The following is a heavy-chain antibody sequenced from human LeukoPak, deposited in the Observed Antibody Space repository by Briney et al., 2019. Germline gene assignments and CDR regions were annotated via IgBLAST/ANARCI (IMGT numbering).Heavy chain of an antibody. CDR2: INPNSGGT. Sequence: ASVKVSCKASGYTFTGYYMHWVRQAPGQGLEWMGWINPNSGGTKYAQKFQGRVTMTRDTSISTAYMELSRLRSDDTAVYYCARVLSPGYCSGGSCYSDYYYYMDVWGKGTTVTISS. D-gene: IGHD2-15*01. CDR1: GYTFTGYY. V-gene: IGHV1-2*02. CDR3: ARVLSPGYCSGGSCYSDYYYYMDV. J-gene: IGHJ6*03.